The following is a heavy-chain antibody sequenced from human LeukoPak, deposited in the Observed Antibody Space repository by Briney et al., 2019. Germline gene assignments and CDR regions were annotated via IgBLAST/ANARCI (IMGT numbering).Heavy chain of an antibody. CDR3: ARGSIVGAYYYYGMDV. Sequence: GGSLRLSCAASGFTFSSYAMSWVRQAPGKGLEWVSAISGSGGSTYYADSVKGRFTISRDNAKNSLYLQMNSLRAEDTAVYYCARGSIVGAYYYYGMDVWGQGTTVTVSS. D-gene: IGHD1-26*01. CDR1: GFTFSSYA. J-gene: IGHJ6*02. CDR2: ISGSGGST. V-gene: IGHV3-23*01.